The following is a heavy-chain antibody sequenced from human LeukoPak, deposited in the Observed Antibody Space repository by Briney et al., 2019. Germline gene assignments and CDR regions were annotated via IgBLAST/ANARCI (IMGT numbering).Heavy chain of an antibody. CDR2: IYYSGST. D-gene: IGHD6-6*01. Sequence: PSETLSLTCTVSGGSISSYYWSWIRQPPGKGLEWIGYIYYSGSTNYNPSLKSRVTISVDTSKNQFSLKLSSVTAADTAVYYCARGPKGWQLHYYYYYMDVWGKGTTVTVSS. CDR1: GGSISSYY. CDR3: ARGPKGWQLHYYYYYMDV. V-gene: IGHV4-59*12. J-gene: IGHJ6*03.